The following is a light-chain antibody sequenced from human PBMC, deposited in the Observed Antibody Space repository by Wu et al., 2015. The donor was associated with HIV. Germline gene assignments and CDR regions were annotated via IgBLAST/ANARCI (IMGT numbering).Light chain of an antibody. CDR1: QGIRTY. V-gene: IGKV1-9*01. Sequence: DIQLTQSPSFLSASVGDRVTISCRASQGIRTYLAWYQQKSGKAPDLLIYAASTLQDGVPSRFSGGGSGTDFTLTINSLQPEDFATYFCQQVTQYPYTFGPGDPGCRSN. CDR2: AAS. CDR3: QQVTQYPYT. J-gene: IGKJ2*01.